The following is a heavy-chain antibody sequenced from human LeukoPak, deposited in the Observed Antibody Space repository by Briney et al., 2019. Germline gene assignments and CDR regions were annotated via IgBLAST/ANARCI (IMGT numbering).Heavy chain of an antibody. CDR3: ARAYGGLGIVVVPAATPTNYYGMDV. D-gene: IGHD2-2*01. J-gene: IGHJ6*02. Sequence: PSETLSLTCTVSGGSISSGDYYWSWIRQPPGKGLEWIGYIYYSGSTYYNPSLKSRVTISVATSKNQFSLKLSSVTAADTAVYYCARAYGGLGIVVVPAATPTNYYGMDVWGQGTTVTVSS. V-gene: IGHV4-30-4*01. CDR1: GGSISSGDYY. CDR2: IYYSGST.